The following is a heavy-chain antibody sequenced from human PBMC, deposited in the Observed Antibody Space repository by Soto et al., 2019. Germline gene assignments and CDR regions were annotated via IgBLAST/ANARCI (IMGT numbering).Heavy chain of an antibody. Sequence: QVQLQESGPGLVKPSQTLSLTCTISGDSISSRTYYCSWIRQNPGKVLEWIGYIFYSGSGHNNPSLKSRVTLSVHTARNEFSFKLSSVAAADTAVYYCARAKLVPAYWAWFEPWGQGTLVTVSS. CDR2: IFYSGSG. V-gene: IGHV4-31*03. CDR3: ARAKLVPAYWAWFEP. CDR1: GDSISSRTYY. J-gene: IGHJ5*02. D-gene: IGHD2-2*01.